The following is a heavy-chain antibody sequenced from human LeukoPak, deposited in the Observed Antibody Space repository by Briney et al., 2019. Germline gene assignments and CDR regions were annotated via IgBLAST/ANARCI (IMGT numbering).Heavy chain of an antibody. Sequence: SETLSLTCTVSGGSISGYYWSWIRQPAGKGLEWIGRIYTSGSTNYNPSLKSRVTMSVDTSKNQFSLKLSSVTAADTAVYYCARATYYYDSSGSNWFDPWGQGTLVTVSS. CDR3: ARATYYYDSSGSNWFDP. J-gene: IGHJ5*02. CDR2: IYTSGST. V-gene: IGHV4-4*07. D-gene: IGHD3-22*01. CDR1: GGSISGYY.